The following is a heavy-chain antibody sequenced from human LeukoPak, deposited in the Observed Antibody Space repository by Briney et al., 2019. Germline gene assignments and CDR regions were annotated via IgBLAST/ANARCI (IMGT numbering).Heavy chain of an antibody. D-gene: IGHD3-10*01. Sequence: RGSLRLSCAASGFTFSDYYMSWIRQAPGKGLEWVSYISSSGSTIYYADSVKGRFTISRDNAKNSLYLQMNSLRAEDTAVYYCAREIVRMVRGVKYFDYWGQGTLVTVSS. CDR1: GFTFSDYY. V-gene: IGHV3-11*04. CDR2: ISSSGSTI. J-gene: IGHJ4*02. CDR3: AREIVRMVRGVKYFDY.